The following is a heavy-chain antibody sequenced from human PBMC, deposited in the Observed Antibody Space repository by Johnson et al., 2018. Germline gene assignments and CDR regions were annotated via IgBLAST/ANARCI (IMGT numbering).Heavy chain of an antibody. Sequence: QVQLQESGPGLVRPSETLSLTCAVSGDSITRFYWAWIRQPAGKGLEWIGRFYSSGSTAYNPSLKSRVTISVDTSKNQFSLQLSSVTAADTAVYYCARRVLGWGGSGTYYRGRDYHYYYMDVWGKGTTVTVSS. J-gene: IGHJ6*03. V-gene: IGHV4-4*07. CDR2: FYSSGST. D-gene: IGHD3-10*01. CDR1: GDSITRFY. CDR3: ARRVLGWGGSGTYYRGRDYHYYYMDV.